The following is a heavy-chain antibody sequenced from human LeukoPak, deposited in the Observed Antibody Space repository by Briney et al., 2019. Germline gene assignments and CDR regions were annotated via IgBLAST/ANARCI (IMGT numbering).Heavy chain of an antibody. D-gene: IGHD3-22*01. V-gene: IGHV3-48*03. CDR2: ISSSGSTI. J-gene: IGHJ4*02. CDR3: ARGRSYYDSSGYPFDY. Sequence: GGSLRLSCAASGFTFSSYEMNWVRQAPGKGLEWVSYISSSGSTIYYADSVKGRFTISRDNAKNSLYLQMNSLRAEDTAVYYCARGRSYYDSSGYPFDYWGQGTLVTVSS. CDR1: GFTFSSYE.